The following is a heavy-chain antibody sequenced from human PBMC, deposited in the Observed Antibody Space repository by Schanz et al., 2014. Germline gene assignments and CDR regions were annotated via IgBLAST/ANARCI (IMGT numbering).Heavy chain of an antibody. Sequence: EVHLLESGGGLVQPGGSLRLSCAASGFTFSNHALSWVRQAPGKGLEWVSGIGGSGDSTHYADSVKGRFIISRDNAKNSLYLQMNSLRAEDTAVYYCVPMSRAAHWGQGTLGTVSS. J-gene: IGHJ4*02. D-gene: IGHD6-6*01. CDR3: VPMSRAAH. CDR2: IGGSGDST. V-gene: IGHV3-23*01. CDR1: GFTFSNHA.